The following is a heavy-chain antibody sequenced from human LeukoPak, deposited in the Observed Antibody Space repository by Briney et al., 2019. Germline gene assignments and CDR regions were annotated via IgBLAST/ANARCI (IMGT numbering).Heavy chain of an antibody. D-gene: IGHD3-10*01. J-gene: IGHJ3*02. CDR3: ARNLFRVKHLGTCAFDI. CDR1: GFTFNVYG. CDR2: IWNDGSNK. V-gene: IGHV3-33*01. Sequence: PGGSLRLSCAASGFTFNVYGIHWVRQAPGKGLEWVAVIWNDGSNKYYADSVKGRFTISRDNSKNTLYLQMNSLRAEDTAVYYCARNLFRVKHLGTCAFDIWGQGTMVTVSS.